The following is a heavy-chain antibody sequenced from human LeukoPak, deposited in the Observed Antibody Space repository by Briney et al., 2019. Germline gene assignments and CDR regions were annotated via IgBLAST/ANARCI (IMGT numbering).Heavy chain of an antibody. CDR1: GYIFTDYY. CDR3: ARPRYDSSGYYGDAFDI. Sequence: ASVKVSCKASGYIFTDYYMHWVRQAPGQGPEWMGWINLNSGGTNYAQKFQGRVTMTRDTSISTAYMELSRLRSDDTAVYYCARPRYDSSGYYGDAFDIWGQGTMVTVSS. V-gene: IGHV1-2*02. J-gene: IGHJ3*02. D-gene: IGHD3-22*01. CDR2: INLNSGGT.